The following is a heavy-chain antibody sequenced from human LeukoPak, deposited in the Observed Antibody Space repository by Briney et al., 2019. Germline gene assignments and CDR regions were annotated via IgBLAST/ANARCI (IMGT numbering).Heavy chain of an antibody. Sequence: GGSLRLSCAASGFTFSTYGMHWVRQAPGKRLEWVAFIQYDGNNKYYADSVKGRFTISRDNSKNTLYLQMNSLTTDDTAVYYCAKPPHNTGYYDCWGQGTLVTVSS. CDR1: GFTFSTYG. J-gene: IGHJ4*02. D-gene: IGHD3-22*01. CDR3: AKPPHNTGYYDC. V-gene: IGHV3-30*02. CDR2: IQYDGNNK.